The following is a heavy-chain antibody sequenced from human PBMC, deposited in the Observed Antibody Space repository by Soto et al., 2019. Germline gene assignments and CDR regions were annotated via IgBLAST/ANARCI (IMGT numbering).Heavy chain of an antibody. Sequence: EVQLVESGGGLVQPGGSLRLSCAASGFTFSSYEMNWVRQAPGKGLEWVSYISGSGSAIFYADSVRGRFTISRDNAKNSLYLQMISLRAEDTAVYYCARVDRGKIAAAGIFVGYWGQGTLVTVSS. CDR2: ISGSGSAI. V-gene: IGHV3-48*03. J-gene: IGHJ4*02. D-gene: IGHD6-13*01. CDR3: ARVDRGKIAAAGIFVGY. CDR1: GFTFSSYE.